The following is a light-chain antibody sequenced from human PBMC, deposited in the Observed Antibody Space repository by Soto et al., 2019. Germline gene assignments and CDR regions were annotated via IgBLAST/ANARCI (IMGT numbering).Light chain of an antibody. CDR2: VAS. Sequence: IQLTQSPSSLSASIGDRVTITCRASQGISSYLAWYQQKPGNAPELLIFVASTLRSGVPSRFRGSGSGTDFTLTISSLQPEDFATYYCQQIKSYPLTFGGGTKVEIK. CDR3: QQIKSYPLT. V-gene: IGKV1-9*01. CDR1: QGISSY. J-gene: IGKJ4*01.